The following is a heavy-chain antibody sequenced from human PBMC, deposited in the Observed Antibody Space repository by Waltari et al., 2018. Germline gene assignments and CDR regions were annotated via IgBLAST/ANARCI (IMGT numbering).Heavy chain of an antibody. CDR3: AREIRGTGYFPDAFDI. CDR1: EFTLRSYS. Sequence: EVQLVESGGGSVQPGGSLRLSCAASEFTLRSYSMNWVAQAPGQGLGWVAYISNSRTTIYYAGSVKGRVTISRDNYQNSLYLQMNSLRAEDTAVYYCAREIRGTGYFPDAFDIWGQGTMVTVSS. V-gene: IGHV3-48*01. CDR2: ISNSRTTI. D-gene: IGHD3-9*01. J-gene: IGHJ3*02.